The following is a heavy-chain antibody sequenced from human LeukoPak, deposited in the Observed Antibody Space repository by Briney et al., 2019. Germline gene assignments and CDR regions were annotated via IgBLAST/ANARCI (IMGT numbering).Heavy chain of an antibody. CDR3: AKGSHYYDSSYFDY. D-gene: IGHD3-22*01. Sequence: GGSLRLSCAASGFTSSSYAMSWVRQAPGKGLEWVSAISGSGGSTYYADSVKGRFTISRDNSKNTLYLQMNSLGAEDAAVYYCAKGSHYYDSSYFDYWGQGTLVTVSS. J-gene: IGHJ4*02. V-gene: IGHV3-23*01. CDR2: ISGSGGST. CDR1: GFTSSSYA.